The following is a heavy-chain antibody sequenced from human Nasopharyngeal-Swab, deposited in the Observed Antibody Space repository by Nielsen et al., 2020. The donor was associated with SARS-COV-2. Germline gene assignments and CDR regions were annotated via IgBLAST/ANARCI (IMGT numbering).Heavy chain of an antibody. Sequence: GESLKISCAASGFTFSSYSMNWVRQAPGKGLEWVSSISSSSSYIYYADSVKGRFTISRDNAKNSLYLQMNSPRAEDTAVYYCASPRGYYDSSGAFDYWGQGTLVTVSS. D-gene: IGHD3-22*01. CDR1: GFTFSSYS. J-gene: IGHJ4*02. CDR2: ISSSSSYI. V-gene: IGHV3-21*01. CDR3: ASPRGYYDSSGAFDY.